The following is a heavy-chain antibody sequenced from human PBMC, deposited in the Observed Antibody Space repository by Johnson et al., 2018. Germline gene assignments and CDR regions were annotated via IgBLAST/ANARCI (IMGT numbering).Heavy chain of an antibody. V-gene: IGHV5-51*01. D-gene: IGHD3-22*01. CDR2: IYPGDSDT. Sequence: QLVQSGPEVKKPWESLKISCKHSAYIFSNYWIGWVRQMSGKGLEWMGNIYPGDSDTTYSPSFQGQVTFSADKSISTADLQWSSLKVSDTAIYYCARHESSDWSPFENWGQGTLVAVSS. CDR1: AYIFSNYW. J-gene: IGHJ4*02. CDR3: ARHESSDWSPFEN.